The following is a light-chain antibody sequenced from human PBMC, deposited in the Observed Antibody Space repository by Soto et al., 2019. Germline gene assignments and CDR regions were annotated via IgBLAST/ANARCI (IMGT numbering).Light chain of an antibody. Sequence: DIQTTQSPSSLSASWGDRVTITCRTSDNIAKYLNWYQQKPGQVPKLLIVAASRLQSGVPTRFSGSGSETDFTLTINNLQPEDFATYYCQQSYSAPPWTFGKGTKVE. J-gene: IGKJ1*01. CDR3: QQSYSAPPWT. V-gene: IGKV1-39*01. CDR1: DNIAKY. CDR2: AAS.